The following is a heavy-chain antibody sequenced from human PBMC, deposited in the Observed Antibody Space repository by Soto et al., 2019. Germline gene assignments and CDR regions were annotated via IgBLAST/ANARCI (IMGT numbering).Heavy chain of an antibody. CDR1: GYTFTSYD. Sequence: QVQLVQSGAEVKKPGASVKVSCKASGYTFTSYDINWVRQAPGQGPEWMGWMNPNSGNTGYAQKFQXXVXMXKSTSISTAYMELRSLIFEDTAIYYCARGVVAGVDYWGQGTLVTVSS. J-gene: IGHJ4*02. CDR3: ARGVVAGVDY. D-gene: IGHD6-19*01. CDR2: MNPNSGNT. V-gene: IGHV1-8*01.